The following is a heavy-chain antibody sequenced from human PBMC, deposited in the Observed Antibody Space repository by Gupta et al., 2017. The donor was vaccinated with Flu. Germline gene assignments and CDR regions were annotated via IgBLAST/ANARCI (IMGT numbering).Heavy chain of an antibody. Sequence: IRRSPFDWGWVRQPPGKGLEWIASIYWSGATYYKSSLNSRVTISVDTSKNDFSLNVASVTAADTATYYCVRLFLGDKPREITSSESWGQGTQVTVSA. CDR1: IRRSPFD. CDR3: VRLFLGDKPREITSSES. V-gene: IGHV4-39*02. J-gene: IGHJ5*02. CDR2: IYWSGAT. D-gene: IGHD3-22*01.